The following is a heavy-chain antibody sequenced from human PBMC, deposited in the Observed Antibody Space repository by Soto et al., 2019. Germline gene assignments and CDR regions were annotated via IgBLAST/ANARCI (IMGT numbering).Heavy chain of an antibody. CDR1: GFSLNNARMG. CDR3: ARTDATVGGYFDV. V-gene: IGHV2-26*01. J-gene: IGHJ2*01. CDR2: IFSNDEK. Sequence: QVTLKESGPVLVKPTETLTLTCTVSGFSLNNARMGVSWIRQPPGKALEWLAQIFSNDEKSYSTSLKSRLTISKDTSKRQVILTMTNMDPVDTATYYCARTDATVGGYFDVWGRGTLVTVSS. D-gene: IGHD4-4*01.